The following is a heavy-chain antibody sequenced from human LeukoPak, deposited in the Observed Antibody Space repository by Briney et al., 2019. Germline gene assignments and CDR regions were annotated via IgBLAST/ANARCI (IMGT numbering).Heavy chain of an antibody. CDR1: GFTFSSDS. CDR2: ISGSGGST. CDR3: AKGPTVTRSDAFDI. V-gene: IGHV3-23*01. Sequence: AVGSLRLACAPSGFTFSSDSMSWVRQAPWKGLEWVSAISGSGGSTDYADSVKGRFTISRDNSKNTLYLQMNSLRAEDTAVYYCAKGPTVTRSDAFDIWGQGTMVTVSS. J-gene: IGHJ3*02. D-gene: IGHD4-17*01.